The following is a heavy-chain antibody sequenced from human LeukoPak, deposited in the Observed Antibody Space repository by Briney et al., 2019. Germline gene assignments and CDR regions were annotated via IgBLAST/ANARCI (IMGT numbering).Heavy chain of an antibody. CDR2: ISYDGSNK. Sequence: GGSLRLSCAASGFTFSSYGMHWVRQAPGKGLEWVAVISYDGSNKYYADSVKGRFTISRDNSKNTLYLQMNSLRAEDTAVYYCAKDRIAVAGTPYPEYFQHWGQGTLVTVSS. D-gene: IGHD6-19*01. CDR3: AKDRIAVAGTPYPEYFQH. V-gene: IGHV3-30*18. CDR1: GFTFSSYG. J-gene: IGHJ1*01.